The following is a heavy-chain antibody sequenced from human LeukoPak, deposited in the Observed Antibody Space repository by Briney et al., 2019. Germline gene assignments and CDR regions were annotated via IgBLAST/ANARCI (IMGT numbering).Heavy chain of an antibody. CDR3: ASDSSSSWYYYYGMDV. CDR1: GFTFSSYG. CDR2: IWYDGSNK. Sequence: GGSLRLSCAASGFTFSSYGRHWVRQAPGKGLEWVAVIWYDGSNKYYADSVKGRFTISRDNSKHTLYLQMNSLRAEDTAVYYCASDSSSSWYYYYGMDVWGQGTTVTVSS. J-gene: IGHJ6*02. V-gene: IGHV3-33*01. D-gene: IGHD6-6*01.